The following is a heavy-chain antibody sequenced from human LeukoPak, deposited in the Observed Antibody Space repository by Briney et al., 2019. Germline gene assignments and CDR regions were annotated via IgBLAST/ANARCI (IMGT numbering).Heavy chain of an antibody. CDR2: FDPEDGET. CDR3: AREGSYDSKHAWNDY. CDR1: GYTLTELS. D-gene: IGHD3-16*01. Sequence: ASVKVSCKVSGYTLTELSMHWVRQAPGKGLEWMGGFDPEDGETIYAQKFQGRVTMTTDTSTSTAYMELRSLRSDDTAVYYCAREGSYDSKHAWNDYWGQGTLVTVSS. V-gene: IGHV1-24*01. J-gene: IGHJ4*02.